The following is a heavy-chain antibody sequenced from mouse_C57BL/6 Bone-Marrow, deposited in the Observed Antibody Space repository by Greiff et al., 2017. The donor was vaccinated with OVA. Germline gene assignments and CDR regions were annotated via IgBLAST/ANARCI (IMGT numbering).Heavy chain of an antibody. CDR1: GFTFSNYW. Sequence: EVQRVESGGGLVQPGGSMKLSCVASGFTFSNYWMNWVRQSPEKGLEWVAQIRLKSDNYATHYAESVKGRFTISRDDSKSSVYLQMNNLRAEDTGIYYCTGGAYDYDSFAYWGQGTLVTVSA. D-gene: IGHD2-4*01. CDR2: IRLKSDNYAT. CDR3: TGGAYDYDSFAY. V-gene: IGHV6-3*01. J-gene: IGHJ3*01.